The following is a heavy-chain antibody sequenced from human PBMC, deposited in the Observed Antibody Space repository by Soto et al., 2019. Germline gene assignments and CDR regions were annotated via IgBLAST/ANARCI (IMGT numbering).Heavy chain of an antibody. D-gene: IGHD4-17*01. CDR3: ASVDYGAYIPHFDY. Sequence: SGGSLRLSCAASGFTFSSYAMSWVRQAPGKGLEWVSAITGSGGSTFYADSVKGRFTISRDNSKNTLYLQMNSPRAEDTAIYYCASVDYGAYIPHFDYWGQGTLVTVSS. V-gene: IGHV3-23*01. CDR1: GFTFSSYA. CDR2: ITGSGGST. J-gene: IGHJ4*02.